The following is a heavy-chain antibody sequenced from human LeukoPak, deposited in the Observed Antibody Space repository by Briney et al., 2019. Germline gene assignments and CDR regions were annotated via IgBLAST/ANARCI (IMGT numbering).Heavy chain of an antibody. J-gene: IGHJ6*02. CDR2: INHSGST. Sequence: PSETLSLTCAVYGGSFSGYYWSWIRQPPGKGLEWIGEINHSGSTNYNPSLKSRVTISVDTSKNQFSLKLSSVTAADTAVYYCARPSGYCSSTSCYRRSHYYYGMDVWGQGTTVTVSS. V-gene: IGHV4-34*01. CDR1: GGSFSGYY. D-gene: IGHD2-2*01. CDR3: ARPSGYCSSTSCYRRSHYYYGMDV.